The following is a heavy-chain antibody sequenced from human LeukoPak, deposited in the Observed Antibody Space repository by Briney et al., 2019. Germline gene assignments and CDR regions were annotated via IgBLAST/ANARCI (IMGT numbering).Heavy chain of an antibody. CDR1: GGTFSSYA. V-gene: IGHV1-46*01. CDR3: ARSIDGSLFDY. J-gene: IGHJ4*02. D-gene: IGHD5-24*01. Sequence: ASVKVSCKASGGTFSSYAISWLRQAPGQGLEWMGIINPSGGSTSYAQKFQGRVTMTRDTSTSTVYMELSSLRSEDTAVYYCARSIDGSLFDYWGQGTLVTVSS. CDR2: INPSGGST.